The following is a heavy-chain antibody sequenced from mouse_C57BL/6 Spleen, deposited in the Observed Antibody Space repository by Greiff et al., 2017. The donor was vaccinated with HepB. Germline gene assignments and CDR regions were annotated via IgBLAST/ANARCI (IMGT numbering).Heavy chain of an antibody. Sequence: QVQPQQPGAELVKPGASVKMSCKASGYTFTSYWITWVKQRPGQGLEWIGDIYPGSGSTNYNEKFKSKATLTVDTSSSTAYMQLSSLTSEDSAVYYCARTRRSPYYFDDWGQGTTLTVSS. CDR1: GYTFTSYW. CDR3: ARTRRSPYYFDD. V-gene: IGHV1-55*01. D-gene: IGHD1-1*01. CDR2: IYPGSGST. J-gene: IGHJ2*01.